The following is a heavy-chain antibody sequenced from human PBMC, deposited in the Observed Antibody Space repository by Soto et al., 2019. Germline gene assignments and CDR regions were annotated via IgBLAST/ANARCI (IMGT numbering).Heavy chain of an antibody. Sequence: SETLSLTCAVSGYSISSSNWWGWIRQPPGKGLEWIGYIYSSGSTSYNPSLKCRVTFSVDTSKNQFSLKLSSVTAADTAVYYCARDGDGYNYWGQGTLVTVSS. J-gene: IGHJ4*02. CDR1: GYSISSSNW. D-gene: IGHD5-12*01. CDR2: IYSSGST. CDR3: ARDGDGYNY. V-gene: IGHV4-28*03.